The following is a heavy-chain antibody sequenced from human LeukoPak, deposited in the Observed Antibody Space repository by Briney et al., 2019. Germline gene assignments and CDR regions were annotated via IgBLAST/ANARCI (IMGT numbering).Heavy chain of an antibody. V-gene: IGHV1-46*02. CDR1: GYNLNTYH. J-gene: IGHJ3*02. CDR3: GRPDYGGNRGAFDI. D-gene: IGHD4-23*01. Sequence: ASVKVSCKASGYNLNTYHMHWVRQAPGQGLEWMGIITSSGTTTICAQKFQGRVTMTRDTSTSTVYMELRSLRSDDTVVYYCGRPDYGGNRGAFDIWGQGTMVTVSS. CDR2: ITSSGTTT.